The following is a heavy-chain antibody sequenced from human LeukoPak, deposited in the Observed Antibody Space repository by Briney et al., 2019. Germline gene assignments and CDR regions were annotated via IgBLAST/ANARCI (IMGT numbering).Heavy chain of an antibody. CDR3: AKARAYVVVPAASFGWFDP. D-gene: IGHD2-2*01. Sequence: RGGSTYYAPSVTGRFTISTDNSKNTLSLQMNSLRPEDTAVYYCAKARAYVVVPAASFGWFDPWGQGTLVTVSS. J-gene: IGHJ5*02. CDR2: RGGST. V-gene: IGHV3-23*01.